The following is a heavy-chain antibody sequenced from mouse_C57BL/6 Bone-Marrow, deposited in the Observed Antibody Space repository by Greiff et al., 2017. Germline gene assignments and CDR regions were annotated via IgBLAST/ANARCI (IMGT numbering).Heavy chain of an antibody. Sequence: QVQLQQSGAELVKPRASVKMSCKASGYTFTSYWITWVKQRPGQGLEWIGDIYPGSGSTNYNEKFKSKATLTVDTSSSTAYMQLSSLTSEDSAVYYCARGRQLRLLAYWGQGTLVTVSA. J-gene: IGHJ3*01. CDR3: ARGRQLRLLAY. CDR1: GYTFTSYW. CDR2: IYPGSGST. V-gene: IGHV1-55*01. D-gene: IGHD3-2*02.